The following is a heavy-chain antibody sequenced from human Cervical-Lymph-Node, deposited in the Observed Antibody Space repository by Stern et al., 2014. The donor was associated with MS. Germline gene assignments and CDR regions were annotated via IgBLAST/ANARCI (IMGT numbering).Heavy chain of an antibody. CDR3: ARLRSGWYDIDY. CDR1: GDSISSNY. CDR2: INSSGST. D-gene: IGHD6-19*01. V-gene: IGHV4-59*08. J-gene: IGHJ4*02. Sequence: QLQLQESGPGLVKPSETLSLTCTVSGDSISSNYWTWIRQPPGKGLDWIGYINSSGSTNYTPSLKGRVPISVDSPKPQFPLGLSSVTAADTAIYYCARLRSGWYDIDYWGQGTLVTVSS.